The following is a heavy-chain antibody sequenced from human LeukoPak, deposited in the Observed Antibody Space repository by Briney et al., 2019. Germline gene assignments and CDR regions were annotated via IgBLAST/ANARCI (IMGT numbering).Heavy chain of an antibody. D-gene: IGHD3-16*01. Sequence: PGGSLRLSCAASGFTFSSYRMSWVRQAPGKGLEWVANIKQDGSEKYYVDSVKGRFTISRDNAKNSLYLQMNSLRAEDTAVYYCARAWRGIRDYWGQGTLVTVSS. V-gene: IGHV3-7*04. CDR1: GFTFSSYR. J-gene: IGHJ4*02. CDR2: IKQDGSEK. CDR3: ARAWRGIRDY.